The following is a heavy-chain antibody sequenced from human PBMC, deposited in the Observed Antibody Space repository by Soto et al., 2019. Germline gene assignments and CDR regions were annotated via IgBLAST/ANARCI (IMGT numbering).Heavy chain of an antibody. CDR2: ISGSGDST. CDR1: GFTFNNYV. V-gene: IGHV3-23*01. CDR3: AKHSPFTDY. J-gene: IGHJ4*02. Sequence: LGGSMRLSSAASGFTFNNYVLSWVRQAPGKGLEWVSGISGSGDSTYYPDSVKGRFTISRDNSKNTLYLQMNSLRAEDTAVYYCAKHSPFTDYWGQGTLVTVSS.